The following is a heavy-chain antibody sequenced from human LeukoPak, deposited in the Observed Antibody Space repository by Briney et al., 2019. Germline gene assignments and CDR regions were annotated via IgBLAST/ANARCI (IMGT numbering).Heavy chain of an antibody. J-gene: IGHJ4*02. CDR3: ARDSVDGSGTYYNDSPDY. V-gene: IGHV1-18*01. D-gene: IGHD3-10*01. CDR1: GYTFTIYG. Sequence: ASVTVSFTASGYTFTIYGISWVRQAPGQGLEWMAWISAYNGNTDYAQNLRGRVTMTTDTSTSTAYMELRSLRSDDAAVYYCARDSVDGSGTYYNDSPDYWGQGTLVTVSS. CDR2: ISAYNGNT.